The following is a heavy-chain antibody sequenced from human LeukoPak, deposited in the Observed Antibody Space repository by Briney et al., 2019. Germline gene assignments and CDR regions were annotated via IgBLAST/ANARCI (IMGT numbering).Heavy chain of an antibody. V-gene: IGHV3-48*03. CDR1: GFTFSSYE. Sequence: GGSLRLACAASGFTFSSYEMNWVRQAPGKGLEWVSYITSSSSTIYYADSVKGRFTISRDNAKNSLYLQMNSLRAEDTAVYYCARKWELRRFDFWGQGTLVTVSS. J-gene: IGHJ4*02. CDR2: ITSSSSTI. CDR3: ARKWELRRFDF. D-gene: IGHD1-26*01.